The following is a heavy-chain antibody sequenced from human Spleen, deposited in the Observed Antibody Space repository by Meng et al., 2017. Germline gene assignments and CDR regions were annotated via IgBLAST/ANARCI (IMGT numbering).Heavy chain of an antibody. J-gene: IGHJ4*02. Sequence: HGKLTDSAHGRVKPSETLSLLCTASSGTIRSHYWSWIRQPPGKGLEWIGYIFYSGRPNYSPSLKSRVTISIDTSKNQFSLRLSSVTPADTAMYYCASGSGSGWYYFDNWGQGTLVTVSS. CDR2: IFYSGRP. D-gene: IGHD6-19*01. CDR1: SGTIRSHY. V-gene: IGHV4-59*11. CDR3: ASGSGSGWYYFDN.